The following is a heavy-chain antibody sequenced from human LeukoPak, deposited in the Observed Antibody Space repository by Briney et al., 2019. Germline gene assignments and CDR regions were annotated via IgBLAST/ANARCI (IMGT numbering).Heavy chain of an antibody. CDR1: GYTFTSNH. D-gene: IGHD3-22*01. V-gene: IGHV1-46*01. CDR2: INPSGDST. Sequence: ASVKVSCKVSGYTFTSNHIHWVRQAPGQGLEWMGVINPSGDSTSYAQNFQGRVTMTRDTSTSTVYMELSSLRSEDTAVYYCARGYYDSSNGAAWFDPWGQGTLVTVSS. CDR3: ARGYYDSSNGAAWFDP. J-gene: IGHJ5*02.